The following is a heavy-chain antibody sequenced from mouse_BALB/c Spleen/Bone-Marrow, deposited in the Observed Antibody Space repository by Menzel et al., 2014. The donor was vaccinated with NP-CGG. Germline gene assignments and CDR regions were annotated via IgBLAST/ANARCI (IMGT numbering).Heavy chain of an antibody. Sequence: EVQRVESGGGLVQPGGSLKLSCAASGFTFSSYGMSWVRQTPAKRLELVATINSNGGSTYYPDSVKGRFTISRDTAKNTLYLQMSSLKSEETAMYYCVRGNYGNYVDYFDFWGQGTTLTVSS. J-gene: IGHJ2*01. V-gene: IGHV5-6-3*01. CDR3: VRGNYGNYVDYFDF. D-gene: IGHD2-1*01. CDR2: INSNGGST. CDR1: GFTFSSYG.